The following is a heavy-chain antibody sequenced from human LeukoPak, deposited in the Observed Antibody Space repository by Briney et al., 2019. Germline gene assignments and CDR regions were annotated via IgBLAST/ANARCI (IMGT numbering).Heavy chain of an antibody. J-gene: IGHJ4*02. CDR1: GFTISSNY. Sequence: GGSLRLSCAASGFTISSNYMNWVRQAPGKGLEWVSIIYSGGSTYYADSVKGRFTISRDNSENTLYLQMNSLRAEDTAVYYCAKDTRSSSIFRGTYNWGQGTLVTVSS. V-gene: IGHV3-53*01. CDR2: IYSGGST. D-gene: IGHD6-6*01. CDR3: AKDTRSSSIFRGTYN.